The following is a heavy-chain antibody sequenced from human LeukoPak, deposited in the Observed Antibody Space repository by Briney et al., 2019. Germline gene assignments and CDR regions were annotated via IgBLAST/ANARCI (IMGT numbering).Heavy chain of an antibody. V-gene: IGHV3-21*01. CDR3: ARVDSSGWSH. D-gene: IGHD6-19*01. J-gene: IGHJ4*02. CDR1: GFTFSSYS. CDR2: ISSSSSYI. Sequence: GGSLRLSCAASGFTFSSYSMNGVRQAPGKGLEWVSSISSSSSYIYYADSVKGRFTISRDNAKNSLYLQMNSLRAEDTAVYYCARVDSSGWSHWGQGTLVTVSS.